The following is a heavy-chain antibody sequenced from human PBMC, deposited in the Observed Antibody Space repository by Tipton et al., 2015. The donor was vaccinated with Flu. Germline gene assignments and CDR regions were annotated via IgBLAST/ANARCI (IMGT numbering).Heavy chain of an antibody. Sequence: GSLRLSCTASGFTFNQYAMHWVRQAPGKGLEWVALVSWDGDSTKYADSVKGRFTIFRDNSKNSVFLQMNSLRAEDTALYYCARAAAGWYYFDYWGQGTLVTVSS. D-gene: IGHD6-13*01. CDR1: GFTFNQYA. CDR3: ARAAAGWYYFDY. V-gene: IGHV3-43D*04. CDR2: VSWDGDST. J-gene: IGHJ4*02.